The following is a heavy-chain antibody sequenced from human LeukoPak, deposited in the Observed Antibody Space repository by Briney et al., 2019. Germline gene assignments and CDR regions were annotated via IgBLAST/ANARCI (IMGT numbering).Heavy chain of an antibody. CDR3: ARAKWEQLVPGRPGYYFDY. J-gene: IGHJ4*02. V-gene: IGHV3-30-3*01. CDR1: GFTFSRYA. Sequence: GGSLRLSCATSGFTFSRYAMHWVRQAPGKGLEWVAVISYDGSNKYYADSVKGRFTISRDNSKNTLYPQMNSLRAEDTAVYYCARAKWEQLVPGRPGYYFDYWGQGTLVTVSS. D-gene: IGHD6-6*01. CDR2: ISYDGSNK.